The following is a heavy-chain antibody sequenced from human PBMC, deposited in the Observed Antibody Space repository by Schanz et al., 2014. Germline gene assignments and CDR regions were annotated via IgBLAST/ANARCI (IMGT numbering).Heavy chain of an antibody. CDR1: GYTFTRSG. CDR3: AGATYSSSWYGGSEYFQH. Sequence: QVQLVQSGGEVKTPGASVKVSCKASGYTFTRSGISWVRQAPGQGLEWMGWIGGSDGNTNFAQKVQGRVTMTTDTSTSTAYMELRSLRSDDTAVYYCAGATYSSSWYGGSEYFQHWGQGTLVTVSS. J-gene: IGHJ1*01. V-gene: IGHV1-18*01. CDR2: IGGSDGNT. D-gene: IGHD6-13*01.